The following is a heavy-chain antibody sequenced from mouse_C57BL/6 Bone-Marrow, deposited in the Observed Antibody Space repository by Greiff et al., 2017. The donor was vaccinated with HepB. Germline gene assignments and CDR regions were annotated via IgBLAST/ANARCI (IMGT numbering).Heavy chain of an antibody. J-gene: IGHJ3*01. CDR3: ARAADGNYLFAY. CDR2: IYPGDGDT. Sequence: VQLQQSGAELVKPGASVKISCKASGYEFSSDWMNWVKQRPGKGLEWIGQIYPGDGDTNSNGKFKGKATLTADESSSTAYMQLSSRTSEDSAVYFCARAADGNYLFAYWGQGTLVTVSA. V-gene: IGHV1-80*01. D-gene: IGHD2-1*01. CDR1: GYEFSSDW.